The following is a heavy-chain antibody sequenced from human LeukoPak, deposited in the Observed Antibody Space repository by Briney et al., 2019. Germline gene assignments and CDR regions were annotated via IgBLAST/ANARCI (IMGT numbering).Heavy chain of an antibody. Sequence: ASVKVSCKASGYTFTGYYIHWVRQAPGQGLEWMGVINPNNGGTNYAQKFQGRVTMTRDMSMSTAYMELSRLRSVDTAVYYCAGEDNSSGYRPFDIWGQGTMVTVPS. CDR2: INPNNGGT. V-gene: IGHV1-2*02. D-gene: IGHD3-22*01. CDR3: AGEDNSSGYRPFDI. J-gene: IGHJ3*02. CDR1: GYTFTGYY.